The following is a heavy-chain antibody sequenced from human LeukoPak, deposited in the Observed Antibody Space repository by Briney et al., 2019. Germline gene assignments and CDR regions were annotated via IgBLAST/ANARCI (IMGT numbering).Heavy chain of an antibody. CDR1: GGSISSYY. Sequence: PSETLSLTCTVSGGSISSYYWSWIRQPAGKGLEWIGRIYTSGSTNYNPSLKSRVTMSVDTSKNQFSLKLSSVTAADTAVYYCARDPIGTAMGYYYYYMDVWGKGTTVTVSS. D-gene: IGHD5-18*01. CDR3: ARDPIGTAMGYYYYYMDV. J-gene: IGHJ6*03. CDR2: IYTSGST. V-gene: IGHV4-4*07.